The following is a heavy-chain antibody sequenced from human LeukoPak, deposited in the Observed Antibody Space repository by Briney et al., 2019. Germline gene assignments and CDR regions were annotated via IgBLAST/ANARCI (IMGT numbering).Heavy chain of an antibody. V-gene: IGHV1-18*01. CDR1: GYTFTSYG. J-gene: IGHJ6*03. D-gene: IGHD3-3*01. CDR3: ARGYYDFWSGYYTMGYYYYYMDV. Sequence: GASVKVSCKASGYTFTSYGISWVRQAPGQGLEWMGWISAYNGNTNYAQKLQGRVTMTTDTSTSTAYMELRSLRSGDTAVYYCARGYYDFWSGYYTMGYYYYYMDVWGKGTTVTVSS. CDR2: ISAYNGNT.